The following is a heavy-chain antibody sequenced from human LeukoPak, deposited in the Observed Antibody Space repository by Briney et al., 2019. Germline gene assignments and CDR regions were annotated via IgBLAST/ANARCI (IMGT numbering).Heavy chain of an antibody. V-gene: IGHV3-23*01. D-gene: IGHD2-21*01. J-gene: IGHJ4*02. Sequence: QTGGSLRLSCAASGFTFTDYRMNWVRQAPGKGLEWVSGISGSGGGTYYADSVQGRFTISRDNSRNTLYLQMNSLRVDDTALYYCAKGRIAPDDWGQGTLVTVSS. CDR1: GFTFTDYR. CDR3: AKGRIAPDD. CDR2: ISGSGGGT.